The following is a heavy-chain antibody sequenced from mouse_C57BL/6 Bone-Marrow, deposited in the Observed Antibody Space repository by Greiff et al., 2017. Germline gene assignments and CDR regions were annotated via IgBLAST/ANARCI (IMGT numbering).Heavy chain of an antibody. D-gene: IGHD4-1*01. CDR1: GFTFSDYG. CDR3: ARGEDWEGYFDY. Sequence: EVKVVESGGGLVKPGGSLKLSCAASGFTFSDYGMHWVRQAPEKGLEWVAYISSGSSTIYYADTVKGRFTISRDNAKNTLFLQMTSLRSEDTAMYYCARGEDWEGYFDYWGQGTTLTVSS. J-gene: IGHJ2*01. CDR2: ISSGSSTI. V-gene: IGHV5-17*01.